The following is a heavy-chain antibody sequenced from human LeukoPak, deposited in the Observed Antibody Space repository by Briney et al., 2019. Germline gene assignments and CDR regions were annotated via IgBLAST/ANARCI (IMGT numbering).Heavy chain of an antibody. D-gene: IGHD3-10*01. Sequence: GESLKISCKGSGYSFTSYWIGWVRQMPGKGLEWMGIIYPGDSDTRYSPSFQGQVTISADKSISTAYLQWSSLKASDTAMYYCGEQGGAAGGSGSYYKDYYYYYGMDVWGKGTTVTVSS. V-gene: IGHV5-51*01. CDR1: GYSFTSYW. J-gene: IGHJ6*04. CDR2: IYPGDSDT. CDR3: GEQGGAAGGSGSYYKDYYYYYGMDV.